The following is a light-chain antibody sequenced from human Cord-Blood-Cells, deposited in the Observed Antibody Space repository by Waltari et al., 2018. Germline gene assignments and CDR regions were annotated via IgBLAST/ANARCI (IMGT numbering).Light chain of an antibody. CDR3: QTWGTGIRV. J-gene: IGLJ2*01. CDR2: INSDGSH. V-gene: IGLV4-69*01. Sequence: QLVLTQSPSASTSLGASVKLTCTLSSGHSSYAIASHQQQPEKGPRYLMKINSDGSHSKGDGIPDRFSGSSSGAERYLTISSLQSEDEADYYCQTWGTGIRVFGGGTKLTVL. CDR1: SGHSSYA.